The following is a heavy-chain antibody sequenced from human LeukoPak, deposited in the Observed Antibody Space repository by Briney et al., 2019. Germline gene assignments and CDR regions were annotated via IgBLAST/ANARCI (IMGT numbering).Heavy chain of an antibody. CDR1: GGSISRYY. CDR2: IYSTGST. J-gene: IGHJ4*02. Sequence: SETLSLTCSVSGGSISRYYWSWIRQSPGKGLEWIGYIYSTGSTTYNPSLKSRVTISVDTSENQFSLKLSSVTAADTAVYYCARASGVYGSPGFDYWGQGTLVTVSS. CDR3: ARASGVYGSPGFDY. V-gene: IGHV4-59*01. D-gene: IGHD3-10*01.